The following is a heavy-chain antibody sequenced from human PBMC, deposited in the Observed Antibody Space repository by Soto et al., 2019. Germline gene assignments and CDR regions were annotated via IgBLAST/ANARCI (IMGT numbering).Heavy chain of an antibody. D-gene: IGHD3-16*01. CDR2: ISYSGTT. J-gene: IGHJ3*02. CDR1: GGSMSSDDYY. CDR3: ARSMIDDDFRI. Sequence: SETLSLTCTVSGGSMSSDDYYWSWIRQPPGKGLEWIGYISYSGTTYYNPSLESRVTVSLDTSKNQFSLKLTSVTAADTAVYYCARSMIDDDFRIWGQGTMVTVS. V-gene: IGHV4-30-4*01.